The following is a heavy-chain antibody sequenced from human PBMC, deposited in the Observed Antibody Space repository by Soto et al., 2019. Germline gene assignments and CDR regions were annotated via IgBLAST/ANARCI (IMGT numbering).Heavy chain of an antibody. CDR3: ARSRGSYYTNFDS. CDR2: VIPILGAS. Sequence: SEKVSCKASGYTFTGYYMHWVRQAPGQGLEWVGRVIPILGASNFAQKFQGRVTISADKSADTAYMFLTGLTSEDTAVYYCARSRGSYYTNFDSWGQGTLVTVSS. V-gene: IGHV1-69*08. CDR1: GYTFTGYY. J-gene: IGHJ4*02. D-gene: IGHD3-10*01.